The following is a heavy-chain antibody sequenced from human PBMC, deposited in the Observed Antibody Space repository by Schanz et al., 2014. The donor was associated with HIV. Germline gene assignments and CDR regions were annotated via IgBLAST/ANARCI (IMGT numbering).Heavy chain of an antibody. J-gene: IGHJ1*01. CDR1: GGSISSGGYY. V-gene: IGHV4-31*03. Sequence: QVQLQQWGPGLVKPSQTLSLTCTVSGGSISSGGYYWSWIRQHPGEGLEWIGYIYYSGSTYNNPSLKSRVTISGDPSKNQFSLKLSSVTAADTAVYYCARGPEVVVTGAPAEYFQHWGQGTLVTVSS. CDR2: IYYSGST. CDR3: ARGPEVVVTGAPAEYFQH. D-gene: IGHD2-21*02.